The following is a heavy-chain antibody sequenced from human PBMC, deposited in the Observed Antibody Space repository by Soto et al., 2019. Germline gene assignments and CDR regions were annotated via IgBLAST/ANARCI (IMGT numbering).Heavy chain of an antibody. CDR2: ITGPGAGT. J-gene: IGHJ4*02. D-gene: IGHD6-19*01. V-gene: IGHV3-23*01. Sequence: PGGSLRLSCAASGFTFSSYAMSWVRQAPGKGLEWVSAITGPGAGTYYANSVKGRFTISRDNSMNTLYLQMNSLRAEDTAEYYCAKRISGWYYADYWGQGILVTVSS. CDR1: GFTFSSYA. CDR3: AKRISGWYYADY.